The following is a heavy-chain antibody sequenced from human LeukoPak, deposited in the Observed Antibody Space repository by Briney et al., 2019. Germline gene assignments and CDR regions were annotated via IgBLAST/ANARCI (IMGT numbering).Heavy chain of an antibody. V-gene: IGHV3-11*04. CDR2: ITNRGSGSTI. J-gene: IGHJ4*02. CDR1: GLNFINAW. D-gene: IGHD3-22*01. CDR3: ARISYDSSGYYDY. Sequence: GGSLRLSCAASGLNFINAWMSWVRQAPGKGLEWVSYITNRGSGSTIYYAGSVKGRFTVSRDDAKNSLYLQMNSLRAEDTAVYYCARISYDSSGYYDYWGQGTLVTVSS.